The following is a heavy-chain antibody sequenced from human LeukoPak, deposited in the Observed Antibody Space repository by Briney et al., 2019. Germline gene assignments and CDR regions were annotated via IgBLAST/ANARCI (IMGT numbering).Heavy chain of an antibody. Sequence: SETLSLTCAVYGGSFSGYYWSWIRQPPGKGLEWIGEINHSGSTNYNPSLQSRVTISVDTSKNQFSLKLSSVSAADTAVYFCARGPPTDYYDSSGFYYVFDYWGQGTLVTVSS. J-gene: IGHJ4*02. CDR1: GGSFSGYY. CDR2: INHSGST. CDR3: ARGPPTDYYDSSGFYYVFDY. D-gene: IGHD3-22*01. V-gene: IGHV4-34*01.